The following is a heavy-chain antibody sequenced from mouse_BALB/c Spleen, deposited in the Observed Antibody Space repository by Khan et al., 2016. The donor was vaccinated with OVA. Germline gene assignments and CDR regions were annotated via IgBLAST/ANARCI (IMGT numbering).Heavy chain of an antibody. D-gene: IGHD1-1*01. J-gene: IGHJ3*01. V-gene: IGHV1S34*01. CDR3: ERGDYYGSSSFAY. CDR2: ISCYNGAT. Sequence: LVKTGASVKISCKASGYSFTGYYMHWVKQSHGKSLEWIGYISCYNGATSYNQKFQGKATFTVDTSSSTAYMQFNSLTSEDSAVYYCERGDYYGSSSFAYWGQGTLVTVAA. CDR1: GYSFTGYY.